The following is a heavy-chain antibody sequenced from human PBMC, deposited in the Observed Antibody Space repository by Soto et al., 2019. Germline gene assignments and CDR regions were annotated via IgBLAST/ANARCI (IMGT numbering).Heavy chain of an antibody. V-gene: IGHV3-74*01. J-gene: IGHJ4*02. CDR3: ARDAQTAEMATTFDY. D-gene: IGHD5-12*01. Sequence: QTGGSLRLSCAASGFTFSSYWMHWVRQAPGKGLVWVSRINGDGSSIRYADSVKGRFTISRDNAKNTLYIQMNSLRAEDTAVYYCARDAQTAEMATTFDYWGQGTQVTVSS. CDR1: GFTFSSYW. CDR2: INGDGSSI.